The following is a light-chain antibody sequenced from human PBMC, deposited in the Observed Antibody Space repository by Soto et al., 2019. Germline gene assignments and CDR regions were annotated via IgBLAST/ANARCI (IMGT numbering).Light chain of an antibody. CDR2: SAS. CDR1: QNIRNY. Sequence: DIQMTQSPSSLSASVGDRVTITCRASQNIRNYLNWYQQKPGKAPTLLIHSASTLRSGVPSRFSGSGSGTDFSLTSSRLQPEDFASYHCQQSFTIPYTFGQGTNVAIK. J-gene: IGKJ2*01. V-gene: IGKV1-39*01. CDR3: QQSFTIPYT.